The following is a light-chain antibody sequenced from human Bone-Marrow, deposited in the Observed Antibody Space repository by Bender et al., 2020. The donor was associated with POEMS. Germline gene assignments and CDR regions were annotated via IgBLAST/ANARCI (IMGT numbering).Light chain of an antibody. V-gene: IGLV2-14*03. CDR3: SSYTATNTAYV. J-gene: IGLJ1*01. CDR1: SSDVGRYKY. Sequence: QSALTQPASVSGSPGQSITISCTGTSSDVGRYKYVSWYQHHPGKVPKLMIYDVNNRPSGVSDRFSGSKSGNTAYLTISGLQAEDEADYYCSSYTATNTAYVFGTGTKVTVL. CDR2: DVN.